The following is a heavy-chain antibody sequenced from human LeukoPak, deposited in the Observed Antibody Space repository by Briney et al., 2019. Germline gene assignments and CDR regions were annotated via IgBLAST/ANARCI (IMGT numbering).Heavy chain of an antibody. CDR2: ISAYNGNT. Sequence: GASVKVSCKASGYTFTSYGISWVRQAPGQGLEWMGWISAYNGNTNYAQKLQGRVTMTTDTSTSTAYMELRSLRSDDTAVYYCARVGPLGTIWFGELLEGAYWGQGTLVTVSS. CDR1: GYTFTSYG. V-gene: IGHV1-18*01. D-gene: IGHD3-10*01. J-gene: IGHJ4*02. CDR3: ARVGPLGTIWFGELLEGAY.